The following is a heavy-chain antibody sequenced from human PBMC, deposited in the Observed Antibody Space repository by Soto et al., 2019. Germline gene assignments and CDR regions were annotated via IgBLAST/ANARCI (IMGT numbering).Heavy chain of an antibody. J-gene: IGHJ3*02. CDR2: ISAYNGNQ. D-gene: IGHD3-10*01. CDR3: ARWGTMVRGVIITAFDI. Sequence: QVPLVQSGPEVKNPGASVKVPCKAPGYTFTAYGISGVRQAPEQGLEGLDWISAYNGNQNNAQKLRGRVTMTTDTSTSTGYMELRSLRSDDTAVYYCARWGTMVRGVIITAFDIWGQGTMVTVSS. V-gene: IGHV1-18*01. CDR1: GYTFTAYG.